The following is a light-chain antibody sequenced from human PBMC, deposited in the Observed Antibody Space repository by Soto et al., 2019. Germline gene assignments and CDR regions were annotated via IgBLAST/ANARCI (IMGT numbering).Light chain of an antibody. J-gene: IGKJ1*01. CDR2: DVS. Sequence: EIVMTQSPATLAVSPGERATLSCGASQGVSSNLAWYQQKPGQAPRLLIYDVSTRASDIPARFSGSGSGTEFTLPISSLQSEDFAVYYCQQYTNWPPWTFGQGTKVEIK. V-gene: IGKV3-15*01. CDR3: QQYTNWPPWT. CDR1: QGVSSN.